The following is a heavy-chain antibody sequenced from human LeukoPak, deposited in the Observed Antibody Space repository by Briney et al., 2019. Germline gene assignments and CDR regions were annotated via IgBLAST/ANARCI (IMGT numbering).Heavy chain of an antibody. CDR1: GFTFSNYW. J-gene: IGHJ3*02. CDR3: AGDPTTFQGSDAFDI. CDR2: IKPDGSEK. Sequence: GGSLRLSCVASGFTFSNYWMGWVRQAPGKGLEWVANIKPDGSEKYYLDSVKGRFTISRDNAKNSLSLQMSSLSAEDTALYHCAGDPTTFQGSDAFDIWGQGTRVTVSS. D-gene: IGHD1-1*01. V-gene: IGHV3-7*01.